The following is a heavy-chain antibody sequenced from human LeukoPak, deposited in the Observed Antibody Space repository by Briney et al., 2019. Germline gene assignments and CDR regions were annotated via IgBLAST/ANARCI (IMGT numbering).Heavy chain of an antibody. CDR2: TYYRSKWKN. D-gene: IGHD3-16*01. CDR3: VRGLWYSGMDL. J-gene: IGHJ6*02. CDR1: GDSVSSNSAA. Sequence: SQTLSLICAISGDSVSSNSAAWNWLRQSPSRGLEWLGRTYYRSKWKNDYAVSVKSRITINPDTSKNQFSLHLDSVTPEDTAVYYCVRGLWYSGMDLWGQGTTVTVSS. V-gene: IGHV6-1*01.